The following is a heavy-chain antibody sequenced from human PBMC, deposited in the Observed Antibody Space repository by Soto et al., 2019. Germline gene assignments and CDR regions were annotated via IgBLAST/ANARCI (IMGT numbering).Heavy chain of an antibody. Sequence: PSETLSLTCAVYGGSFSGYYWSWIRQPPGKGLEWIGYIYYSGSTYYNPSLKSRVTISVDTSKNQFSLKLSSVTAADTAVYYCARDHTYYYDSSGQNAFAIWGQGTMVTVSS. D-gene: IGHD3-22*01. CDR2: IYYSGST. V-gene: IGHV4-34*01. J-gene: IGHJ3*02. CDR1: GGSFSGYY. CDR3: ARDHTYYYDSSGQNAFAI.